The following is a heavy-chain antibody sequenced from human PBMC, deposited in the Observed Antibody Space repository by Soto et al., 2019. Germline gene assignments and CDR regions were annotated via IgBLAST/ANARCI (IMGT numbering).Heavy chain of an antibody. CDR2: IKSKTDGGTT. CDR3: TTVVGATLYYYYYGMDV. CDR1: GFTFSNAW. Sequence: EVQLGESGGGLVKPGGSLRLSCAASGFTFSNAWMNWVRQAPGKGLEWVGRIKSKTDGGTTDYAAPVKGRFTISRDDSKNTLYLQMNSLKTEDTAVYYCTTVVGATLYYYYYGMDVWGQGTTVTVSS. D-gene: IGHD1-26*01. V-gene: IGHV3-15*07. J-gene: IGHJ6*02.